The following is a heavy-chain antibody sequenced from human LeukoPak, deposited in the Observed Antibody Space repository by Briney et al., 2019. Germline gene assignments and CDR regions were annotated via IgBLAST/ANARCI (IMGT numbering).Heavy chain of an antibody. CDR1: GFTFSSYA. V-gene: IGHV3-23*01. Sequence: GGSLRLSCAASGFTFSSYAMSWVRQAPAKGLEWVSAISGSGGSTYYADSVKGRFTISRDNSKNTLYLQMNSLRAEDTAVCYCAKDLNASNFRDYYFYMDVWGKGTTVTVSS. D-gene: IGHD1-1*01. CDR3: AKDLNASNFRDYYFYMDV. J-gene: IGHJ6*03. CDR2: ISGSGGST.